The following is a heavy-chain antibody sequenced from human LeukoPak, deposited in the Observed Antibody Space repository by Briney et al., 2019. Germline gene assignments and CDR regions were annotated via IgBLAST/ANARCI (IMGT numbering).Heavy chain of an antibody. CDR3: APKSGGVEVIGY. D-gene: IGHD3-22*01. CDR2: ISGSGGST. CDR1: GFTFSSYA. V-gene: IGHV3-23*01. J-gene: IGHJ4*02. Sequence: GGSLRLSCAASGFTFSSYAMSWVRQAPGKGLEWVSAISGSGGSTYYADSVKGRFTISRDNSKNTLYLQMNSLRAEDTAVYYCAPKSGGVEVIGYWGQGTLVTVSS.